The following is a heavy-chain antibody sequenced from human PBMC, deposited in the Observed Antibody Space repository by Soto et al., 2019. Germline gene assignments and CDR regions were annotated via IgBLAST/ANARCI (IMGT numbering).Heavy chain of an antibody. CDR3: ARDVPRYCSSTSCYNVYYYYYGMDV. Sequence: SETLSLTCTVSGGSISSYYWSWIRQPAGKGLEWIGHIYTSGSTNYNPSLKSRVTMSVDTSKNQFSLKLSSVTAADTAVYYCARDVPRYCSSTSCYNVYYYYYGMDVWGQGTTVTVSS. J-gene: IGHJ6*02. CDR1: GGSISSYY. V-gene: IGHV4-4*07. D-gene: IGHD2-2*02. CDR2: IYTSGST.